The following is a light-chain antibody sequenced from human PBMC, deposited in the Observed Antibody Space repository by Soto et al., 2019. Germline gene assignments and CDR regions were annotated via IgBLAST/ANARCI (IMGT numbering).Light chain of an antibody. CDR1: SFNSGAGYD. Sequence: QSALTQPPSVSGAPGQRVTISCTGSSFNSGAGYDVHWYQQLPGTAPKLLIYGNTNRPSGVPDRFSGSKSGTSASLAITGLQGEDEGDYYCQSYDSSLSGSWVFGGGTKLTVL. CDR2: GNT. CDR3: QSYDSSLSGSWV. V-gene: IGLV1-40*01. J-gene: IGLJ3*02.